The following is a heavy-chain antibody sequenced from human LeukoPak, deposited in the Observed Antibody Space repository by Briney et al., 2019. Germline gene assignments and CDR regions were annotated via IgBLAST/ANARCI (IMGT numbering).Heavy chain of an antibody. D-gene: IGHD2-2*01. J-gene: IGHJ3*02. V-gene: IGHV1-18*01. CDR2: ISAYNGNT. CDR3: ARSQYLLLSWWNAFDI. CDR1: GYTFTNYG. Sequence: ASVKVSCKASGYTFTNYGISWVRQAPGQGLEWMGWISAYNGNTEYAQKFQGRVTMTTDTSTSTAYVELRNLRSDETAMYYCARSQYLLLSWWNAFDIWGQGTTVTVSS.